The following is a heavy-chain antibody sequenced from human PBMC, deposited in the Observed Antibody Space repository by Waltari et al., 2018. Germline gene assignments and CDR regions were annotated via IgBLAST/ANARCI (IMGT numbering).Heavy chain of an antibody. CDR2: ISSSSRTI. J-gene: IGHJ4*02. D-gene: IGHD1-1*01. CDR3: ARTQSQLLPPDY. V-gene: IGHV3-48*04. CDR1: GFTFSSYS. Sequence: EVQLVESGGGLVQPGGSLRLSCAASGFTFSSYSLNWVRQAPGKGLEWISYISSSSRTIFYADSMKGRFTISRDNAKNSLYLQMNILRAEDTAVYYCARTQSQLLPPDYWGQGTLVTVSS.